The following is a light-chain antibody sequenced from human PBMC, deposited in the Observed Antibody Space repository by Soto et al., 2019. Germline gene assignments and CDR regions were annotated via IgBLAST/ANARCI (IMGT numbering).Light chain of an antibody. Sequence: QSVLTQPASVSGSPGQSITISCTGSGSDVGGYNFVSWYQQHPGKVPRLMIYEVTERPSGVSNRFSGSRSGNTASLTISGLQAEDEADYYCCSPAGTSTYVFGTGTKVTVL. CDR1: GSDVGGYNF. J-gene: IGLJ1*01. CDR2: EVT. V-gene: IGLV2-23*02. CDR3: CSPAGTSTYV.